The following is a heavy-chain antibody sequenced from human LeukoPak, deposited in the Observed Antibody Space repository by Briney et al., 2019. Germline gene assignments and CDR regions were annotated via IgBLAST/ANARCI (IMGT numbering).Heavy chain of an antibody. D-gene: IGHD6-13*01. CDR2: IYTSGST. Sequence: NPSETLSLTCTVSGGSISSGSYYWSWIRQPAGKGLEWIGRIYTSGSTNYNPSLKSRVTISLDTSKNQFSLKLSSVTAADTAVYYCARVEAAAGNFVDNWGQGTLVTVSS. V-gene: IGHV4-61*02. CDR3: ARVEAAAGNFVDN. J-gene: IGHJ4*02. CDR1: GGSISSGSYY.